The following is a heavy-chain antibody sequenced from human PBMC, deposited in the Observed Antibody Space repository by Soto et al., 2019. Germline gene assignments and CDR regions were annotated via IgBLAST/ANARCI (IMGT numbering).Heavy chain of an antibody. CDR3: ESAYGDYGNWYFDL. Sequence: EVRLVESGGGLMQPGGSLRLSCAASGFSVSTNYMTWVRQAPEKGLEWVSVTYTGGTTYYADSVKGRFTISRDNSKNTLYLQMDGLGGEGTAVYYWESAYGDYGNWYFDLGGRGTLVTVSS. CDR2: TYTGGTT. J-gene: IGHJ2*01. CDR1: GFSVSTNY. D-gene: IGHD4-17*01. V-gene: IGHV3-53*01.